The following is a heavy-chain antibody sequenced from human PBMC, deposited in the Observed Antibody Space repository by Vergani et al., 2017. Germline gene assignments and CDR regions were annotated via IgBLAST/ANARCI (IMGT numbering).Heavy chain of an antibody. J-gene: IGHJ4*02. V-gene: IGHV4-4*02. CDR2: IYHSGST. D-gene: IGHD5-12*01. Sequence: QVQLQESGPGLVKPSGTLSLTCAVSGGSISSSNWWSWVRQPPGKGLEWIGEIYHSGSTNYNPSLKSRVTISVDKSKNQFCLKLSSVTAADTAVYYCARGLGWLRSRLRGTVFDDWGQGTLVTVSS. CDR1: GGSISSSNW. CDR3: ARGLGWLRSRLRGTVFDD.